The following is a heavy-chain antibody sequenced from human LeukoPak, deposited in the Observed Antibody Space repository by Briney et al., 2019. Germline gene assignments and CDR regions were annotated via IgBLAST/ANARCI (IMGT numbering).Heavy chain of an antibody. Sequence: ASVTVSCKASGYTFASYAIHWVRQAPGQGLEWMGWIDAGNDNTKYSQKFQGRVTITRDTSASTVYMELSSLRSEDTAVYYCARANYGSGTRWFDPWGQGTLVIVPS. CDR1: GYTFASYA. D-gene: IGHD3-10*01. CDR2: IDAGNDNT. J-gene: IGHJ5*02. CDR3: ARANYGSGTRWFDP. V-gene: IGHV1-3*01.